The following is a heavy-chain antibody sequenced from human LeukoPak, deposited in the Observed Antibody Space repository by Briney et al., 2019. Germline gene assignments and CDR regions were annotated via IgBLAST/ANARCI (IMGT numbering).Heavy chain of an antibody. CDR2: ISSTSGTI. Sequence: GRSLRLSCAASGFTFSSYAMPWVRQALGKGLEWVSYISSTSGTIYYADSMKGRFTISRDNAKNSLYLQMNGLRAEDTAVYYCARELVVPAAISSYDAFDIWGQGTMVTVSS. D-gene: IGHD2-2*01. CDR3: ARELVVPAAISSYDAFDI. J-gene: IGHJ3*02. V-gene: IGHV3-48*04. CDR1: GFTFSSYA.